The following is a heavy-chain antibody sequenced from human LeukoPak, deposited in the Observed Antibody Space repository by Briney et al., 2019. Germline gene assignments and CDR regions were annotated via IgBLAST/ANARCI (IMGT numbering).Heavy chain of an antibody. CDR1: GGTFSSYA. CDR3: AGGSGSSLPSDY. J-gene: IGHJ4*02. Sequence: ASVKVSCKASGGTFSSYAISWVRQAPGQGLEWMGGIIPIFGTANYAQKFQGRVTITADESTSTAYMELSSLRSEDTAVYYCAGGSGSSLPSDYWGQGTLVTVSS. CDR2: IIPIFGTA. D-gene: IGHD3-10*01. V-gene: IGHV1-69*13.